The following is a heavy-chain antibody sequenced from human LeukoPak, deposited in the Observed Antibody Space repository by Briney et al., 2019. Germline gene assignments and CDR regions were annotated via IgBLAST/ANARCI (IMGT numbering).Heavy chain of an antibody. Sequence: SVTVSFTASGGTFSSYAISWVRQAPGQGLEWMGGIIPIFGTANYAQKFQGRVTITADESTSTAYMELSSLRSEDTAVYYCAGGPLGDYVWGSYRYTVDYWGQGTLVTVSS. CDR3: AGGPLGDYVWGSYRYTVDY. CDR2: IIPIFGTA. V-gene: IGHV1-69*01. CDR1: GGTFSSYA. J-gene: IGHJ4*02. D-gene: IGHD3-16*02.